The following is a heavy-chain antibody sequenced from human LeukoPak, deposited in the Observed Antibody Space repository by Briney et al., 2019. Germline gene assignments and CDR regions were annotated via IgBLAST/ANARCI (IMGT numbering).Heavy chain of an antibody. CDR3: ARGPNSNWSGLDF. CDR1: GFTFSGYG. D-gene: IGHD6-6*01. Sequence: PGGSLRLSCAASGFTFSGYGMHWVRQTPGKGLVWVSRISPTGSTTSYADSVKGRFTVSRDNAKNTLYLQVNNLRAEDTAVYYCARGPNSNWSGLDFWGQGTLLTVSS. CDR2: ISPTGSTT. J-gene: IGHJ4*02. V-gene: IGHV3-74*01.